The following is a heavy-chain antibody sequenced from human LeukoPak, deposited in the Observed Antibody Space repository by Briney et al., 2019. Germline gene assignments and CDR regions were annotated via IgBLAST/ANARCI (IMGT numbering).Heavy chain of an antibody. CDR3: ARSRPKEWLLFQH. D-gene: IGHD6-19*01. V-gene: IGHV4-31*03. CDR1: GGSISSGGYY. Sequence: SETLSLTCTVSGGSISSGGYYWSWIRQHPGKGLEWIGYIYYSGSTYYNPSLKSRVTISVDTSKNQFSLKLSSVTAADTAVYYCARSRPKEWLLFQHWGQGTLVTVSS. J-gene: IGHJ1*01. CDR2: IYYSGST.